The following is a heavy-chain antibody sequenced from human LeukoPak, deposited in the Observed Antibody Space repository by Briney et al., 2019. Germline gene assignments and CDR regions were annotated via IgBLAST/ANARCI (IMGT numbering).Heavy chain of an antibody. Sequence: PGGSLRLSCAASGFTFSSYSMNWVRQAPGKGLEWVSSISSSSSYIYYADSVKGRFTISRDNAKNSLYLQMNSLRAEDTAVYYCATRTNDFWSGYSFDYWGQGTLVTVSS. V-gene: IGHV3-21*04. CDR2: ISSSSSYI. D-gene: IGHD3-3*01. CDR3: ATRTNDFWSGYSFDY. J-gene: IGHJ4*02. CDR1: GFTFSSYS.